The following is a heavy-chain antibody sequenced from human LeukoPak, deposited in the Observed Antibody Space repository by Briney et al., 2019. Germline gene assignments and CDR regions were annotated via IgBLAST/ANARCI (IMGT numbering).Heavy chain of an antibody. J-gene: IGHJ4*02. CDR3: ARDGGHGYSFDY. CDR2: IYHTGST. V-gene: IGHV4-59*02. D-gene: IGHD2-15*01. Sequence: SETLSLTCTISGGSVSDYYWSWIRQSPGKGLEWIGYIYHTGSTSYSPSLKSRVTISADTSQNQFSLKLSSVTAADTAVYYCARDGGHGYSFDYWGQGTLVTVSS. CDR1: GGSVSDYY.